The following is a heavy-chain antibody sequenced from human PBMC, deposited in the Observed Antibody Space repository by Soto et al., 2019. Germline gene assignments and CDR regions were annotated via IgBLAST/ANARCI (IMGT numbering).Heavy chain of an antibody. CDR2: ISSGGTYT. J-gene: IGHJ4*02. D-gene: IGHD3-10*01. CDR3: AKVHGSGTYYNFPDY. V-gene: IGHV3-23*01. Sequence: EVQLLEPGGGLVQPGGSLRLSCAASGFTFSNYAMTWVRQAPGKGLEWVSAISSGGTYTDYADSVKGRFTLSRDNSKNTLYLLMNSLSAEDTALYYCAKVHGSGTYYNFPDYWGQGTLVTVSS. CDR1: GFTFSNYA.